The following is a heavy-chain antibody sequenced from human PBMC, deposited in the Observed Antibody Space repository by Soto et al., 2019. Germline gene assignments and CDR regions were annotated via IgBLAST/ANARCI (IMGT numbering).Heavy chain of an antibody. CDR2: ISAYNGNT. Sequence: ASVKVSCKASGYTFTSYGISWVRKAPGQGLEWMGWISAYNGNTNYAQKLQGRVTMTEDTSTDTAYMELSSLRSEDTAVYYCATTSNGYYYDSSGLDPFDYWGQGTLVTVSS. CDR3: ATTSNGYYYDSSGLDPFDY. J-gene: IGHJ4*02. V-gene: IGHV1-18*04. CDR1: GYTFTSYG. D-gene: IGHD3-22*01.